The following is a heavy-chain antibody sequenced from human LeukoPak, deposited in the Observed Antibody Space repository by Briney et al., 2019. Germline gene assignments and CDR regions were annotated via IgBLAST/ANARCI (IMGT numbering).Heavy chain of an antibody. CDR3: ARIYSSSWYYYYYYMDV. CDR1: GFTFSDYY. Sequence: GGSLRLSCAASGFTFSDYYMSWIRQAPGKGLEWVSYISSSGSTIYYAGSVKGRFTISRDNAKNSLYLQMNSLRAEDTAVYYCARIYSSSWYYYYYYMDVWGKGTTVTVSS. CDR2: ISSSGSTI. D-gene: IGHD6-13*01. V-gene: IGHV3-11*04. J-gene: IGHJ6*03.